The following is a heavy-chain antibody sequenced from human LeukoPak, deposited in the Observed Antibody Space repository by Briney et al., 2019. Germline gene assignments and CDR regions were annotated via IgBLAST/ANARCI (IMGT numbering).Heavy chain of an antibody. Sequence: GGSLRLSCAASGFTFSSYGMHWVRQAPGKGLEWVAVISYDGSNKYYADSVKGRFTISRDNSKNALYLQMNSLRAEDTAVYYCAKDDYGGYYWGQGTLVTVSS. CDR2: ISYDGSNK. V-gene: IGHV3-30*18. D-gene: IGHD4-23*01. CDR3: AKDDYGGYY. CDR1: GFTFSSYG. J-gene: IGHJ4*02.